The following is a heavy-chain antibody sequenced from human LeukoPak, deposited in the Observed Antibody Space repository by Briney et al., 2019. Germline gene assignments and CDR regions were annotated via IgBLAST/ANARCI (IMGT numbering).Heavy chain of an antibody. CDR1: GGTFISYA. V-gene: IGHV1-3*01. J-gene: IGHJ4*02. Sequence: ASVKVSCKASGGTFISYAISWVRQAPGQRLEWMGWINAGNGNTKYSQKFQGRVTITRDTSASTAYMELSSLRSEDTAVYYCASVSSGWPVPAYWGQGTLVTVSS. D-gene: IGHD6-19*01. CDR3: ASVSSGWPVPAY. CDR2: INAGNGNT.